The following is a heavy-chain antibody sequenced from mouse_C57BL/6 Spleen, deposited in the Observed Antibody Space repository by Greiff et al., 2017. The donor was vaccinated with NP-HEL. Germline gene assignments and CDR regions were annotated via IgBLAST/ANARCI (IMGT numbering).Heavy chain of an antibody. CDR2: IYPGDGDT. V-gene: IGHV1-82*01. Sequence: QVQLKESGPELVKPGASVKISCKASGYAFSSSWMNWVKQRPGKGLEWIGRIYPGDGDTNYNGKFKGKATLTADKSSSTAYMQLSSLTSEDSAVYFCARGETGDYWGQGTTLTVSS. J-gene: IGHJ2*01. CDR1: GYAFSSSW. CDR3: ARGETGDY. D-gene: IGHD4-1*01.